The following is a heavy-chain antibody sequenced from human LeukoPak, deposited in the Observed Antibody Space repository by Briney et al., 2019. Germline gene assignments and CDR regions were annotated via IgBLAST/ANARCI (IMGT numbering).Heavy chain of an antibody. CDR3: ARAPMAITTSAFPDAFDF. CDR2: VSYSGGT. Sequence: SETLSLTCTVSGDSVSGHYWSWIRQTPGKGLEWIGYVSYSGGTNYNPSLKRRDSISLDTSKNQFSLKLSSPAAADPAVYYCARAPMAITTSAFPDAFDFWGQGTMVTVSS. J-gene: IGHJ3*01. CDR1: GDSVSGHY. D-gene: IGHD5-12*01. V-gene: IGHV4-59*02.